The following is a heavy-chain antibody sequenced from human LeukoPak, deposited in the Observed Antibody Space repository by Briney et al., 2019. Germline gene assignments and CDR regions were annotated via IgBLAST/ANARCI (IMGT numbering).Heavy chain of an antibody. Sequence: GRSLRLSCAASGFTFSSYAMHWVRQAPGKGLEGVAVISYDGSNKYYADSVKGRFTISRDNSKNTLYLQMNSLRAEDTAVYYCARVYYDFWSYLDYWGQGTLVTVSS. CDR3: ARVYYDFWSYLDY. CDR1: GFTFSSYA. CDR2: ISYDGSNK. D-gene: IGHD3-3*01. J-gene: IGHJ4*02. V-gene: IGHV3-30-3*01.